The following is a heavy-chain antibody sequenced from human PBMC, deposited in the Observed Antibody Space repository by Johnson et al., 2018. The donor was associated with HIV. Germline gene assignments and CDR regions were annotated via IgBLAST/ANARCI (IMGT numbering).Heavy chain of an antibody. V-gene: IGHV3-30*03. J-gene: IGHJ3*02. CDR1: GFTFSSYG. CDR2: ISYDGSNK. CDR3: ARDLVRFSELIAAAGDDAFDI. Sequence: QVQLVESGGGVVQPGRSLRLSCAASGFTFSSYGMHWVRQAPGKGLEWVAVISYDGSNKYYADSVKGRFTISRDNSKNTLYVQMNSLRAEDTAVYYCARDLVRFSELIAAAGDDAFDIWGQGTMVTVSS. D-gene: IGHD6-13*01.